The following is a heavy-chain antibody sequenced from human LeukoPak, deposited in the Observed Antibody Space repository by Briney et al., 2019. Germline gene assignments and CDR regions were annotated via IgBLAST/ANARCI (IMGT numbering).Heavy chain of an antibody. D-gene: IGHD3-9*01. CDR2: ISSSSSTI. V-gene: IGHV3-48*01. J-gene: IGHJ4*02. Sequence: PGGSLRLSCVASGLTFSSYNMNWVRQAPGKGLEWVSYISSSSSTIYYADSVKGRFTISRDNAKNSLYLQMNSLRAEDTAVYYCARGMLYYDILTGYSPEGYFDYWGQGTLVTVSS. CDR3: ARGMLYYDILTGYSPEGYFDY. CDR1: GLTFSSYN.